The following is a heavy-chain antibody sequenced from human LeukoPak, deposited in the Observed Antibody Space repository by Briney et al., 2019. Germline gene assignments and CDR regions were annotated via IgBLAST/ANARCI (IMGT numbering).Heavy chain of an antibody. V-gene: IGHV3-23*01. J-gene: IGHJ4*02. CDR1: GFTFSSYS. CDR2: ISGSGGST. CDR3: AKQPTYYYGSGSYRPPGYFDY. D-gene: IGHD3-10*01. Sequence: GGSLRLSCAASGFTFSSYSMSWVRQAPGKGLEWVSAISGSGGSTYYADSVKGRFTISRDNSKNTLYLQMNSLRAEDTAVYYCAKQPTYYYGSGSYRPPGYFDYWGQGTLVTVSS.